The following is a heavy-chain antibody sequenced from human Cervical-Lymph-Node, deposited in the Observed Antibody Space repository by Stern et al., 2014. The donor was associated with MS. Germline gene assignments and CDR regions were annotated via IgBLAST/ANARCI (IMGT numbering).Heavy chain of an antibody. J-gene: IGHJ4*02. CDR3: ARARTATTRSRPFDY. CDR2: ISSSSSYI. CDR1: GFTFSSYS. V-gene: IGHV3-21*01. Sequence: EVQLLESGGGLVKPGGSLRLSCAASGFTFSSYSMNWVRQAPGKGLEWVSSISSSSSYIYYADSVKGRFTISRDNAKNSLYLQMNSLRAEDTAVYYCARARTATTRSRPFDYWGQGTLVTVSS. D-gene: IGHD1-26*01.